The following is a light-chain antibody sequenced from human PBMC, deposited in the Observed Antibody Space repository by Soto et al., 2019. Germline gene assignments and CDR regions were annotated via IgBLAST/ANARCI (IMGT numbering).Light chain of an antibody. V-gene: IGKV3-11*01. CDR3: QQRSNWPPTWT. CDR1: QSVSSY. Sequence: EIVLTQSAATLSLSPGERATLSCRASQSVSSYLAWYQQKPGQAPRLLIYDASNRATGIPARFSGSGSGTDFTLTISSLEPEDFAVYYCQQRSNWPPTWTFGQGTKV. J-gene: IGKJ1*01. CDR2: DAS.